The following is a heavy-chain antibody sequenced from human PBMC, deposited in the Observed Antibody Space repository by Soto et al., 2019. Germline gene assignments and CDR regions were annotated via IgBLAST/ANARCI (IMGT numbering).Heavy chain of an antibody. CDR3: ARAVFVATVVTGYYYYGMDV. Sequence: QVQLVQSGAEVKKPGSSVKVSCKASGGTFSSYAISWVRQAPGQGLEWMGGIIPIFGTANYAQKFQGRVTITADESTSTAYMELSSLRSEDTAVYYCARAVFVATVVTGYYYYGMDVWGQGTTVTVSS. CDR1: GGTFSSYA. CDR2: IIPIFGTA. J-gene: IGHJ6*02. V-gene: IGHV1-69*12. D-gene: IGHD5-12*01.